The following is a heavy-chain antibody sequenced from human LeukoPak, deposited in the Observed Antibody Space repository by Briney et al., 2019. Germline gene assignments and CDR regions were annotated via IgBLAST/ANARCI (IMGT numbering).Heavy chain of an antibody. CDR2: ISGSGGST. D-gene: IGHD6-13*01. CDR1: GFTFSSYA. V-gene: IGHV3-23*01. CDR3: AKDRTYSSSWATRLPVDP. J-gene: IGHJ5*02. Sequence: GGSLRLSCAASGFTFSSYAMSWVRQAPGKGLEWVSAISGSGGSTYYADSVKGRFTISRDNSKNTLYLQMNSLRAEDTAVYYCAKDRTYSSSWATRLPVDPWGQGTLVTVSS.